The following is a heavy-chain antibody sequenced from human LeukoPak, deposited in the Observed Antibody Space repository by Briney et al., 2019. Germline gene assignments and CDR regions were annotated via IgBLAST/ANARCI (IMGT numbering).Heavy chain of an antibody. CDR2: ITGSGSTT. CDR3: ARDGSRGNLVTAPDY. CDR1: GFAFG. D-gene: IGHD2-21*02. J-gene: IGHJ4*02. V-gene: IGHV3-23*01. Sequence: GGSLRLSCAASGFAFGMNWVRQAPGKGLEWVSGITGSGSTTYYADSVKGRFTISRDNSKNTLYLQMNSLRAEDTAVYYCARDGSRGNLVTAPDYWGQGTLVTVSS.